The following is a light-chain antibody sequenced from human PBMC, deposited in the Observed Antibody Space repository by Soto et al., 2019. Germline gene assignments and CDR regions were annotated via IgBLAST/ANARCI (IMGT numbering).Light chain of an antibody. J-gene: IGLJ1*01. CDR3: SSYSSSSTLV. CDR1: SSDVGGYKY. CDR2: EVT. V-gene: IGLV2-14*01. Sequence: QSVLTQAASVSGSPGQSITISCTGTSSDVGGYKYVSWYQHHPGKAPKLMIYEVTNRPSGVSNRFSGSKSGDTASLTISGLQAEDEADYYCSSYSSSSTLVFGTGTKLTVL.